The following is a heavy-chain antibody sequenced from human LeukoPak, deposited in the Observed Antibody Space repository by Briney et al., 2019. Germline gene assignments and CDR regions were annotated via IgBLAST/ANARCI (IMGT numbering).Heavy chain of an antibody. CDR1: GGTFNSYA. V-gene: IGHV1-69*04. CDR2: IIPILGIA. CDR3: AREGIAAAARGYYGMDV. J-gene: IGHJ6*02. Sequence: SVKVSCKASGGTFNSYAISWVRQAPGQGLEWMGRIIPILGIANYAQKFQGRVTITADKSTSTAYMELSSLRSEDTAVYYCAREGIAAAARGYYGMDVWGQGTTVTVSS. D-gene: IGHD6-13*01.